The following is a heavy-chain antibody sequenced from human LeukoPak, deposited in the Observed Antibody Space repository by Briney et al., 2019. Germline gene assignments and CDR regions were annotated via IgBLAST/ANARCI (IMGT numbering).Heavy chain of an antibody. CDR1: GDSVSSNSAA. J-gene: IGHJ4*02. CDR3: ARGGSYSLYWFDF. V-gene: IGHV6-1*01. D-gene: IGHD3-10*01. Sequence: SQTLSLTCAISGDSVSSNSAAWNWIRQSPSRGLEWLGRTYYRSKWYIDYAVSMRGRITFNPDTSKNQFSLQLNFLTPEDTAVYYCARGGSYSLYWFDFWGQGTLVTVSS. CDR2: TYYRSKWYI.